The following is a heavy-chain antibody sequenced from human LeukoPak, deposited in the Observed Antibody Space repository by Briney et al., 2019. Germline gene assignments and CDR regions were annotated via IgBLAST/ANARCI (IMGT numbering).Heavy chain of an antibody. CDR3: ARNKLWVLHDAFDI. D-gene: IGHD5-18*01. V-gene: IGHV3-21*01. J-gene: IGHJ3*02. Sequence: GGSLRLSCAASGFTFSSYSMNWVRQAPGKGLEWVSSISSSSSYIYYADSVKGRFTISRDNAKNSLYLQMNSLRAEDTAVYYCARNKLWVLHDAFDIWGQGTMVTVSS. CDR1: GFTFSSYS. CDR2: ISSSSSYI.